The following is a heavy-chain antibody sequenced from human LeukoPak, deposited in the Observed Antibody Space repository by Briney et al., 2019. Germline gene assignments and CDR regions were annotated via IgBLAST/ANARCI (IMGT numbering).Heavy chain of an antibody. D-gene: IGHD3-3*01. V-gene: IGHV4-39*01. Sequence: SETLSLTCTVSGDSINTGGYYWGWIRQPPGKGLEWIGSMYYSGSTYYNPSLKSRVTISVDTSKNQFSLKLNSVTAADTAVYYCARHGRNVLRFLEWLPEDAFDIWGQGTMVTVSS. J-gene: IGHJ3*02. CDR1: GDSINTGGYY. CDR2: MYYSGST. CDR3: ARHGRNVLRFLEWLPEDAFDI.